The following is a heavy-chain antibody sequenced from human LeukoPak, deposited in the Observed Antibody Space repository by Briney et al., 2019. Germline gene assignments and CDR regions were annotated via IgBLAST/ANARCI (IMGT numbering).Heavy chain of an antibody. V-gene: IGHV3-23*01. CDR3: ALGYCSGGDCYAKPYYFDH. Sequence: GGSLRLSCAASGFTFRAYAMSWVRQAPGKGLEWVSLISASGDTTYYADSVKRRFTISRDNSRNTLYLQMSSLRAEDTAVYYCALGYCSGGDCYAKPYYFDHWGQGTLVTVSS. J-gene: IGHJ4*02. CDR2: ISASGDTT. D-gene: IGHD2-15*01. CDR1: GFTFRAYA.